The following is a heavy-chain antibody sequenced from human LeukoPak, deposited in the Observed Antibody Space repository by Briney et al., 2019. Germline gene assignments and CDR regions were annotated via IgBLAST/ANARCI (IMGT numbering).Heavy chain of an antibody. J-gene: IGHJ4*02. Sequence: GRSLRLSCAASGFTLSNCGMHWVRQGPGKGLEWVAFISYNGRNMYYRDSVKGRFTISRDNSKNTLYLQMDSLRPEDSALYYCAKGPWSPGDTEFDYWGQGTLVTVSS. CDR2: ISYNGRNM. CDR3: AKGPWSPGDTEFDY. CDR1: GFTLSNCG. V-gene: IGHV3-30*18. D-gene: IGHD1-26*01.